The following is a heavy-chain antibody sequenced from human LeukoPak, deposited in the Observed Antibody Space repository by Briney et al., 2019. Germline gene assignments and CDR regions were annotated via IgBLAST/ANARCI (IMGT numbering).Heavy chain of an antibody. V-gene: IGHV3-7*01. Sequence: GGSLRPSCAASGFTLSSYSMNWVRQAPGKGLEWVANIKQDGSEKYYVDSVKGRFTISRDNAKNSLYLQMNSLRAEDTAVYYCARDGSIDYWGQGTLVTVSS. CDR2: IKQDGSEK. CDR1: GFTLSSYS. D-gene: IGHD5-12*01. J-gene: IGHJ4*02. CDR3: ARDGSIDY.